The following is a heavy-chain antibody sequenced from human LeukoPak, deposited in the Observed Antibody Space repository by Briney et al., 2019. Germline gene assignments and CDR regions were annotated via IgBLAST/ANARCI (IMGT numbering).Heavy chain of an antibody. D-gene: IGHD5-18*01. J-gene: IGHJ6*03. CDR2: ISHDGGYK. CDR3: AKDRPAMAYYYYYCMDV. CDR1: GFTFSSYG. V-gene: IGHV3-30*18. Sequence: PGRSLRLSCAASGFTFSSYGMHWVRQAPGKGLEWVAVISHDGGYKDYADSVKGRFTISRDNSKNTLYLQMNSLRAEDTAVYYCAKDRPAMAYYYYYCMDVWGKGTTVTISS.